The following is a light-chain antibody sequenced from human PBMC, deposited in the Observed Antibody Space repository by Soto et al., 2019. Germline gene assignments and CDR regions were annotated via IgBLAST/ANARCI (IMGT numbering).Light chain of an antibody. CDR2: DAY. V-gene: IGKV1-39*01. CDR3: KQSYMDPIT. Sequence: DIQMTQSPSSLSASVGDRVTITCRASQSISSYLNWYQQKPGKAPNLLIYDAYRLQSGVHSRFSGSGGGTDFTLSIRSVQPEDFATYFCKQSYMDPITFGQGTRLEIK. CDR1: QSISSY. J-gene: IGKJ5*01.